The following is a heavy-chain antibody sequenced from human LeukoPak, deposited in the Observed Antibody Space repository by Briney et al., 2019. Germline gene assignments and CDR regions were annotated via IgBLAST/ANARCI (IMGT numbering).Heavy chain of an antibody. J-gene: IGHJ4*02. D-gene: IGHD6-19*01. CDR3: AKLVAVAGRNY. Sequence: GESLRLSCAASGFTFSSYAMSWVRQAPGKGLEWVSAISGRDDSTYYADSVKGRFTFSRDNSKNTLYLQMNSLRAEDTAVYYCAKLVAVAGRNYWGQGTLVTVSS. CDR1: GFTFSSYA. CDR2: ISGRDDST. V-gene: IGHV3-23*01.